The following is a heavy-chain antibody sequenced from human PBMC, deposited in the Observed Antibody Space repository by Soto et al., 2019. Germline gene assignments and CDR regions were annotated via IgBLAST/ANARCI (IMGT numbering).Heavy chain of an antibody. V-gene: IGHV4-59*01. CDR2: IYYSGSI. Sequence: PSETLSLTCTVSGGSMNNYYWSWIRQPPGRGLEWIGYIYYSGSINYDPSLESRVAMSVDTSKNQFSLQLTSVTAADTAVYYCARGGGWSGSFNWFDPWGQGILVTVSS. D-gene: IGHD3-3*01. CDR3: ARGGGWSGSFNWFDP. CDR1: GGSMNNYY. J-gene: IGHJ5*02.